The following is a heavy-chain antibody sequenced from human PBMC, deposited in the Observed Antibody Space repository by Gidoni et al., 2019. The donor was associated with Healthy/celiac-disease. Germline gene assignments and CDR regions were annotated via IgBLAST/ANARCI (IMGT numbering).Heavy chain of an antibody. CDR1: GYSISSGYY. V-gene: IGHV4-38-2*02. Sequence: QVQLQESGPGLVKPSATLSLTCAVSGYSISSGYYWGWLRQPPGKGLEWIGSIYHSGSTYYNPSLKSRVTISVDTSKNQFSLKLSSVTAADTAVYYCAREENAFDIWGQGTMVTVSS. CDR3: AREENAFDI. CDR2: IYHSGST. J-gene: IGHJ3*02.